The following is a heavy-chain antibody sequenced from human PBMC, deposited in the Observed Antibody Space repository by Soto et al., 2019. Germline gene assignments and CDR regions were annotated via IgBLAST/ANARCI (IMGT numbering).Heavy chain of an antibody. CDR3: AREGVYYWSCGTEG. Sequence: SETLSLTCTVSGGSIRSGGYYWSWILHHPGKGLEWIGYIYYRVSTYYNPSLKSRVTISVDTSKNHFSLKLSSVTAADTAVYYCAREGVYYWSCGTEGWGQGNTVTISS. D-gene: IGHD3-3*01. CDR2: IYYRVST. CDR1: GGSIRSGGYY. V-gene: IGHV4-31*03. J-gene: IGHJ6*02.